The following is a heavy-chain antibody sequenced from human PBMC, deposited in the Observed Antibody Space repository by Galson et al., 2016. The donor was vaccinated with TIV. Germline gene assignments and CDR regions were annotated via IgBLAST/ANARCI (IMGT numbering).Heavy chain of an antibody. CDR1: GFTFNNYW. V-gene: IGHV3-7*01. J-gene: IGHJ4*02. CDR2: IKEDGSEK. CDR3: ARGGSDSDY. Sequence: LRLSCAVSGFTFNNYWMTWVRQAPGKGLEWVANIKEDGSEKNYVDLVKGRFTISRDNAKNSLYLQMNSVRAEDTAVYYCARGGSDSDYWGQGTLVTVSS. D-gene: IGHD2-21*01.